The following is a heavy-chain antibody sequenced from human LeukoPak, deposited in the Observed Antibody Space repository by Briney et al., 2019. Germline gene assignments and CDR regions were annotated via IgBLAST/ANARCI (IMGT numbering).Heavy chain of an antibody. CDR2: INPNTGGT. Sequence: ASVKVSCKSSGYTFTSYGISWVRQAPGQGLEWMGWINPNTGGTNYAQKFQGRVTMTRDTSISTAYMELNRLRSDDTAVYYCARAHYSSGYEYWGQGTLVTVSS. CDR3: ARAHYSSGYEY. J-gene: IGHJ4*02. CDR1: GYTFTSYG. V-gene: IGHV1-2*02. D-gene: IGHD5-12*01.